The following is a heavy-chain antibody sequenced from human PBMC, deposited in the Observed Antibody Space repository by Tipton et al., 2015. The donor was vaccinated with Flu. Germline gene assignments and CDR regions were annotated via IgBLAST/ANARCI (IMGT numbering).Heavy chain of an antibody. CDR1: GGSISSGSYY. D-gene: IGHD1-26*01. CDR2: IYTSGST. V-gene: IGHV4-61*02. CDR3: ARLSGSYALDY. J-gene: IGHJ4*02. Sequence: TLSLTCTVSGGSISSGSYYWSWIRQPAGKGLEWIGRIYTSGSTNYNPSLKSRVTISVDTSKNQFSLKLSSVTAADTAVYYCARLSGSYALDYWGQGTLVTVS.